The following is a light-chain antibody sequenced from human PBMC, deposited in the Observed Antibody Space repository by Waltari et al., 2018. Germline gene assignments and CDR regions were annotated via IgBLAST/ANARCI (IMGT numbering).Light chain of an antibody. CDR2: DVY. CDR3: SSYTDTKTYV. CDR1: RSDVGAYNH. Sequence: QSALTQPASVSGSPEQSITISCTGTRSDVGAYNHVSWFRQYPGKAPELIIYDVYNRPFGGSSRFSGSKSGNTASLTISGLQAGDEGDYYCSSYTDTKTYVFGSGTTVSVV. J-gene: IGLJ1*01. V-gene: IGLV2-14*01.